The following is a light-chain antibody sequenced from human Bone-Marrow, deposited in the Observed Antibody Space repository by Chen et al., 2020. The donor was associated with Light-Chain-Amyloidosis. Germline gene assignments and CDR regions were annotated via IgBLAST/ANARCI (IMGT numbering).Light chain of an antibody. Sequence: DIVMTQFPDSLAVSLGERATINCKSSQSVLYSSNNKKYLAWYQQKPGQPPKLLISWASTRESGVPDRFSCSGSGTDFTLTISSLQAEDVAVYYCQQYYSIPVTFGPGTKVD. J-gene: IGKJ3*01. V-gene: IGKV4-1*01. CDR1: QSVLYSSNNKKY. CDR2: WAS. CDR3: QQYYSIPVT.